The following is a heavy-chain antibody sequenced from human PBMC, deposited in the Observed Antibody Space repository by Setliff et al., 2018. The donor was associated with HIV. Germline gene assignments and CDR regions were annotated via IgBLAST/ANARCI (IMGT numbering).Heavy chain of an antibody. CDR2: IHHSGST. Sequence: SETLSLTCAVSGGLISSPNWWSWVRQPPGKGPEWIGEIHHSGSTNYNSSLRSRVTMSVDKSKNQFSLNLRSVTAADTAVYYCARDHLFGARTGLDLWGQGTLVTVS. CDR1: GGLISSPNW. V-gene: IGHV4-4*02. CDR3: ARDHLFGARTGLDL. D-gene: IGHD3-16*01. J-gene: IGHJ5*02.